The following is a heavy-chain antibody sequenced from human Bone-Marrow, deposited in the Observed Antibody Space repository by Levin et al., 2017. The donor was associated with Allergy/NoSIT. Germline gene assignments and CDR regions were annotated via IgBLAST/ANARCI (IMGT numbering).Heavy chain of an antibody. Sequence: SETLSLTCSVSGGSISNSYWSWIRQAPGKGLEWIGYIKNSGTTKYNPSLNSRVTIPADTSQHQVSLSLTSVTAADTALHYCASLGYTISYYDYAMDVWGQGTTVTVSS. CDR3: ASLGYTISYYDYAMDV. CDR2: IKNSGTT. J-gene: IGHJ6*02. CDR1: GGSISNSY. D-gene: IGHD5-12*01. V-gene: IGHV4-4*08.